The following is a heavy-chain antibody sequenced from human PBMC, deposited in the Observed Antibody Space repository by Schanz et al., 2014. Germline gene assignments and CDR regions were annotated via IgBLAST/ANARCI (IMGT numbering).Heavy chain of an antibody. Sequence: QVQLVESGGGVGQPGRSLRLSCAASGFTFRSYGMHWVRQAPGKGLEWVALISYDGSSKNHADSVQGRFTISRDNSKNALYLQMDSLRAEDTAVYYCARGIITMVRGGDVGAFDTWGQGTMVTVSS. CDR3: ARGIITMVRGGDVGAFDT. V-gene: IGHV3-33*01. CDR1: GFTFRSYG. J-gene: IGHJ3*02. CDR2: ISYDGSSK. D-gene: IGHD3-10*01.